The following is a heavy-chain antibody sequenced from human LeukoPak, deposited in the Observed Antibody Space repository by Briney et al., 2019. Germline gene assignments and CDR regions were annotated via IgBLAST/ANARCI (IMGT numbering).Heavy chain of an antibody. D-gene: IGHD3-9*01. Sequence: GGSLRLSCAASGFTFSSYAMSWVRQAPGKGLEWVSAISGSGGSTYYADSVKGRFPISRDNSKNTLYLQMNSLRAEDTAVYYCAKDPGRAYYDILTGYYRPTYFDYWGQGTLVTVSS. CDR1: GFTFSSYA. V-gene: IGHV3-23*01. CDR3: AKDPGRAYYDILTGYYRPTYFDY. CDR2: ISGSGGST. J-gene: IGHJ4*02.